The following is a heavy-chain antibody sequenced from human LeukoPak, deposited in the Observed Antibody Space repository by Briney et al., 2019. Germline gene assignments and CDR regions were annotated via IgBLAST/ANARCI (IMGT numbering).Heavy chain of an antibody. D-gene: IGHD3-3*02. CDR2: IYSGGST. Sequence: GGSLRLSCAAPGFTVSSNFMSWVRQAPGKGLEWGSVIYSGGSTYYADSVKGRFTISRHNSKNTLHLQMNSLRGEDTAVYYCARLYGTFLEWSPYFDYWGQGTLVTVSS. J-gene: IGHJ4*02. V-gene: IGHV3-53*04. CDR1: GFTVSSNF. CDR3: ARLYGTFLEWSPYFDY.